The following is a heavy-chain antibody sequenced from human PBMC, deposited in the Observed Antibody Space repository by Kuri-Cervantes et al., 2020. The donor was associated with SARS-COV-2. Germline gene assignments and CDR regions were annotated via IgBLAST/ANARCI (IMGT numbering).Heavy chain of an antibody. D-gene: IGHD2-2*01. Sequence: GGSLRLSCTASEYTFTSYAMHWVRQAPGQRLEWMGWINAGNGNTKYSQKFQGRVTITRDTSASTAYMELSSLRSEDTAVYYCARRDIVVVPAANDAFDIWGQGTMVTVSS. CDR2: INAGNGNT. J-gene: IGHJ3*02. V-gene: IGHV1-3*01. CDR3: ARRDIVVVPAANDAFDI. CDR1: EYTFTSYA.